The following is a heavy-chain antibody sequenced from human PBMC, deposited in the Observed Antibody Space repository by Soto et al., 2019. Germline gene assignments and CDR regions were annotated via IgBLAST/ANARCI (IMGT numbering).Heavy chain of an antibody. J-gene: IGHJ4*02. Sequence: QVQLVQSGAEVKKPGASVKVSCRASGYTFTNYAVHWVRQAPGQRLEWMGWINAGNGNTEYSQKFQGRVTITRDSSASTVYMEVSSLRSEDTAVYFCARGVCSGCYNSDDWGQGTLVTVSS. V-gene: IGHV1-3*01. CDR1: GYTFTNYA. D-gene: IGHD6-19*01. CDR3: ARGVCSGCYNSDD. CDR2: INAGNGNT.